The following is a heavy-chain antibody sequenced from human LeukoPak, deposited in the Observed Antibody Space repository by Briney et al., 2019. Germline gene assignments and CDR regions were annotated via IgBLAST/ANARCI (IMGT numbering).Heavy chain of an antibody. Sequence: SETLSLTCTVSGGSISSYYWSWIRQPAGKGLEWIGRIYTSGSTNYNPSLESRVTMSVDTSKNQFSLKLSSVTAADTAVYYCARDQLAYGSGFIWGQGTMVAVSS. CDR2: IYTSGST. V-gene: IGHV4-4*07. J-gene: IGHJ3*02. CDR1: GGSISSYY. D-gene: IGHD3-10*01. CDR3: ARDQLAYGSGFI.